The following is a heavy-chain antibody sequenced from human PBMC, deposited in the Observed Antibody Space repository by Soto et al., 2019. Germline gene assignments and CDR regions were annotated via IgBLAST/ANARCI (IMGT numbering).Heavy chain of an antibody. Sequence: SVGSLRLSCAASGFTVSSNYMSWVRQAPGKGLEWVSVIYSGGSTYYADSVKGRFTISRDNSKNTLYLQMNSLRAEDTAVYYCARASDYYDSSGTVDYWGQGTLVTVSS. CDR2: IYSGGST. D-gene: IGHD3-22*01. CDR1: GFTVSSNY. V-gene: IGHV3-53*01. J-gene: IGHJ4*02. CDR3: ARASDYYDSSGTVDY.